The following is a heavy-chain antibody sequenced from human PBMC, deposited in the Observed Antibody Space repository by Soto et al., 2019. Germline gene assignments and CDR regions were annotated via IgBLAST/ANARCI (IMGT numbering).Heavy chain of an antibody. CDR1: GFTFSSYW. CDR2: IKQDGSEK. J-gene: IGHJ6*03. Sequence: GGSLRLSCAASGFTFSSYWMSWVRQAPGKGLEWVANIKQDGSEKYYVDSVKGRFTISRDNAKNSLYLQMNSLRAEDTAVFYCARGKDRGYDTYYYYYYMDVWGKGTTVTVSS. V-gene: IGHV3-7*01. CDR3: ARGKDRGYDTYYYYYYMDV. D-gene: IGHD5-12*01.